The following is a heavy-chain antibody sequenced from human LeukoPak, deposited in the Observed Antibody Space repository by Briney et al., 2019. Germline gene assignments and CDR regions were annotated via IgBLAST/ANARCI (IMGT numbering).Heavy chain of an antibody. V-gene: IGHV3-7*01. J-gene: IGHJ5*02. D-gene: IGHD2-2*01. CDR2: IKQDGSEK. CDR1: GFTFSSYW. CDR3: ARDDCSSISCYHNWFDP. Sequence: GGSPRLSCATSGFTFSSYWMSWVRQAPGKGLEWVANIKQDGSEKYYVDSVKGRFTISRDNAKNSLYLQMNSLRAEDTAVYYCARDDCSSISCYHNWFDPWGQGTLVTVSS.